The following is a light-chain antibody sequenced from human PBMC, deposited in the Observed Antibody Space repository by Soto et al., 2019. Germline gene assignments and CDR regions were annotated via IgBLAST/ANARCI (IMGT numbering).Light chain of an antibody. CDR2: GAS. V-gene: IGKV3-15*01. Sequence: DIVLTQSPGTLSFSPGERATLSCRASQSVSSSNLAWYQQKPAQAPRLLISGASARATGIPARFSGSGSGTEFTLTISSLQSEDFAVYYCQQYNNWPRPLTFGGGTKVDIK. J-gene: IGKJ4*01. CDR3: QQYNNWPRPLT. CDR1: QSVSSSN.